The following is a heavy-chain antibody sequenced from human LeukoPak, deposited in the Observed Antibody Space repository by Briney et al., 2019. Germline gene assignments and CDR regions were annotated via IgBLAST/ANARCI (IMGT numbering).Heavy chain of an antibody. CDR1: GGTFSSYA. D-gene: IGHD1-26*01. CDR3: ARAPRELKSYYYYYYGMDV. CDR2: IIPIFGTA. Sequence: VASVKVSCKASGGTFSSYAISWVRQAPGQGLEWMGGIIPIFGTANYAQKFQGRVTITADVSTSTAYMELSSLRSEDTAVYYCARAPRELKSYYYYYYGMDVWGQGTTVTVSS. J-gene: IGHJ6*02. V-gene: IGHV1-69*13.